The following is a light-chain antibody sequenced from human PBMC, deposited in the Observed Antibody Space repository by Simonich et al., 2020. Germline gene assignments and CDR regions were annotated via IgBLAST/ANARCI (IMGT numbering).Light chain of an antibody. Sequence: QSVLTQPPSVSGAPGQRVTISCTGSSSNIGAGYDVHWYQQLPGTAPKLLIYGNVTRPSGVPDRFSGSKSGTSASLAITGLQAEDEADYYCQSYDSSLSGSVFGGGTKLTVL. CDR1: SSNIGAGYD. V-gene: IGLV1-40*01. CDR2: GNV. CDR3: QSYDSSLSGSV. J-gene: IGLJ3*02.